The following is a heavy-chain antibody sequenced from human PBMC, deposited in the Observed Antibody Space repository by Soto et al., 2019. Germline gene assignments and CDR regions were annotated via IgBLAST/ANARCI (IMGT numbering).Heavy chain of an antibody. J-gene: IGHJ4*02. CDR1: GYTFTSYG. D-gene: IGHD3-3*01. CDR2: ISAYNGNT. V-gene: IGHV1-18*01. Sequence: ASVKVSCTASGYTFTSYGITWVLKTPGQGLEWIGWISAYNGNTNYAQKLQGRVTMTTDTSTSTAYMELRSLRSDDTAVYYCARAATGYDFWSGYPDYWGQGTLVTVSS. CDR3: ARAATGYDFWSGYPDY.